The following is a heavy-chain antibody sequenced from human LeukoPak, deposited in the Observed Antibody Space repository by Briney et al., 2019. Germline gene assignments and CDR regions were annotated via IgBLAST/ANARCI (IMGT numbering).Heavy chain of an antibody. CDR3: ARERCYYDSSGYPCAFDI. Sequence: GGSLRLSCAASGFTVSSNYMSWVRQAPGKGLEWVSVIYSGGSTYYADSVKGRFTISRDNSKNTLYLQMNSLRAEDTAVYYCARERCYYDSSGYPCAFDIWGQGTMVTVSS. CDR2: IYSGGST. CDR1: GFTVSSNY. J-gene: IGHJ3*02. D-gene: IGHD3-22*01. V-gene: IGHV3-53*01.